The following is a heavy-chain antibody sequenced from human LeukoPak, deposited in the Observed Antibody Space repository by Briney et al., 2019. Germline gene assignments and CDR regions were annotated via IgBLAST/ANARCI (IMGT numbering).Heavy chain of an antibody. CDR3: AKDLIAGPPDYFDY. D-gene: IGHD1-14*01. J-gene: IGHJ4*02. CDR1: GFTFTIYA. Sequence: GRSLRLSCAASGFTFTIYAIHWVRHAPGKGLEWVAVTDGSNTFYADSVKGRFSLSSDNSKNTLYLQMNSLRAEDTAVYYCAKDLIAGPPDYFDYWGQGTLVTVSS. V-gene: IGHV3-30-3*01. CDR2: TDGSNT.